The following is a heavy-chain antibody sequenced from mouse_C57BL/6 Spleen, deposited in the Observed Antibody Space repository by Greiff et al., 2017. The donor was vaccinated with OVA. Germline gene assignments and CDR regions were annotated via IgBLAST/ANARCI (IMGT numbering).Heavy chain of an antibody. V-gene: IGHV1-82*01. CDR3: TRHGSSSFDY. J-gene: IGHJ2*01. Sequence: VQLKASGPELVKPGASVKISCKASGYAFSSSWMNWVKQRPGKGLEWIGRIYPGDGDTNYHGKFKVKATLTADKSSSTAYMHLRSLTSEDSAVYFCTRHGSSSFDYWGQGTTLTVSS. CDR1: GYAFSSSW. CDR2: IYPGDGDT. D-gene: IGHD1-1*01.